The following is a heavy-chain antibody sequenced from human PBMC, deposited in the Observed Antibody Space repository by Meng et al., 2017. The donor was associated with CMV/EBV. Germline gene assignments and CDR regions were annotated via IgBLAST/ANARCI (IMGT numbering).Heavy chain of an antibody. Sequence: VPRSKSRGEEKKPGSAVKLTCKASGGTFSSYAISWVRQAPGQGREWMGGIIPIFGTAKYAQKFQGRVTITADESTSTAYMELSSLRSEDTAVYYCARGVIEMATRVGLRYWGQGTLVTVSS. D-gene: IGHD5-24*01. V-gene: IGHV1-69*12. CDR3: ARGVIEMATRVGLRY. CDR1: GGTFSSYA. J-gene: IGHJ4*02. CDR2: IIPIFGTA.